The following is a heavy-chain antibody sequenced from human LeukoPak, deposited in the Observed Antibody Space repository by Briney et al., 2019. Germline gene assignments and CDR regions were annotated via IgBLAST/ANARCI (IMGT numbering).Heavy chain of an antibody. Sequence: ASVKVSCKASGYTFTSYYMHWVRRAPGQGLEWMGIINPSGGSTSYAQKFRGRVTMTRDTSTSTVYMELSSLRSEDTAVYYCASGYSYGYYSVYWGQGTLVTVSS. J-gene: IGHJ4*02. CDR2: INPSGGST. D-gene: IGHD5-18*01. CDR3: ASGYSYGYYSVY. CDR1: GYTFTSYY. V-gene: IGHV1-46*01.